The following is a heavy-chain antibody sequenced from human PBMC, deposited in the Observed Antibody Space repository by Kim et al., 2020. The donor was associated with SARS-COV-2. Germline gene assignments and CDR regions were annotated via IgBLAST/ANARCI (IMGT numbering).Heavy chain of an antibody. CDR2: GT. J-gene: IGHJ4*02. D-gene: IGHD3-16*02. V-gene: IGHV1-2*02. Sequence: GTNYAQKFQGRVTMTRDPSISTVYLGLTSLRSDDTAVYYCARSSLLDFDYWGQGTLVTVSS. CDR3: ARSSLLDFDY.